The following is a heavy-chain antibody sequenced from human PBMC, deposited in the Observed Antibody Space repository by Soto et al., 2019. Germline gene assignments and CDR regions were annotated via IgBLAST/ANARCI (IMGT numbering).Heavy chain of an antibody. Sequence: GGSLRLSCAGSGFTFINHAMNWVRQSPGKGLEWVTGITGNGETTNYADSVKGRFTISRDNSKNTLYLQMNSLRAEDTAVYYCAKVDCGSSGCRLIDYWGQGTLVTVSS. V-gene: IGHV3-23*01. CDR1: GFTFINHA. J-gene: IGHJ4*02. CDR3: AKVDCGSSGCRLIDY. CDR2: ITGNGETT. D-gene: IGHD2-2*01.